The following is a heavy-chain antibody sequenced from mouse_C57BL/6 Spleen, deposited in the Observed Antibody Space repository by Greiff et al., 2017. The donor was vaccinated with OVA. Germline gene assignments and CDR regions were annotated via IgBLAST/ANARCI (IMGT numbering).Heavy chain of an antibody. V-gene: IGHV1-53*01. D-gene: IGHD2-4*01. J-gene: IGHJ3*01. Sequence: VQLQQPGTELVKPGASVKLSCKASGYTFTSYWMHWVKQRPGQGLEWIGNINPSNGGTNYNEKFKSKATLTVDKSSSTAYMQLNSLKSEDSAVYYCARALYDYEGAWFAYWGQGTLVTVSA. CDR2: INPSNGGT. CDR3: ARALYDYEGAWFAY. CDR1: GYTFTSYW.